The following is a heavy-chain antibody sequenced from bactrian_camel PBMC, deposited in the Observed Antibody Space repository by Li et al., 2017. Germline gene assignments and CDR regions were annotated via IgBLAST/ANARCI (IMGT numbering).Heavy chain of an antibody. CDR1: GFTFDDSD. Sequence: HVQLVESGGGSVQTGGSLRLSCAVSGFTFDDSDMAWYRQAPGNECELVSGIRRDGSTYYSDSVAGRFMISQDKAKNMLYLQMNSLKPDDTAVYYCAATGQMLSVAGCRTQGTQVTVS. D-gene: IGHD1*01. CDR2: IRRDGST. J-gene: IGHJ4*01. V-gene: IGHV3S60*01.